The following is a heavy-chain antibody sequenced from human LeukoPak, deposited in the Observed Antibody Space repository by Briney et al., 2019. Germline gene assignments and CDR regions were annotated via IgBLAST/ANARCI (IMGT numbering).Heavy chain of an antibody. J-gene: IGHJ6*02. V-gene: IGHV3-13*01. CDR2: IGTLADT. CDR3: ARGPVGGWLRNGMDV. D-gene: IGHD5-24*01. CDR1: GFSFSSYD. Sequence: GGSLRLSCAASGFSFSSYDMHWVRQLTGKGLEWVSAIGTLADTFYAGSVEGRFTISRENAEKSLYLQMSNLRVGDTAVYYCARGPVGGWLRNGMDVWGQGTTVTVYS.